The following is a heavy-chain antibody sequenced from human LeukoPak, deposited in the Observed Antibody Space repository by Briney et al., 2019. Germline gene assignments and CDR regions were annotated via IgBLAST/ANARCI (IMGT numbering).Heavy chain of an antibody. CDR2: ISAYNGNT. V-gene: IGHV1-18*04. CDR1: GYTFTGYY. D-gene: IGHD2-8*01. Sequence: GASVKVSCKASGYTFTGYYMHWVRQAPGQGLEWMGWISAYNGNTNYAQKLQGRVTMTTDTSTSTAYMELRSLRSDDTAVYYCASFYCTNGVCYTGSLWFDPWGQGTLVTVSS. J-gene: IGHJ5*02. CDR3: ASFYCTNGVCYTGSLWFDP.